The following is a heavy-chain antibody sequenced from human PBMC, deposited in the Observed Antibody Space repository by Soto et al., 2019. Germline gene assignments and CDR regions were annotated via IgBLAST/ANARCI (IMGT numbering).Heavy chain of an antibody. J-gene: IGHJ4*02. CDR2: ISYDGSNK. V-gene: IGHV3-30-3*01. CDR3: ARDLVVVTAIDY. Sequence: QVQLVESGGGVVQPGRSLRLSCAASGFTFSSYAMHWVRQAPGKGLEWVAVISYDGSNKYYADSVKGRFTISRDNSKNPLYLQMNSLRAEDTAVYYCARDLVVVTAIDYWGQGTLVTVCS. CDR1: GFTFSSYA. D-gene: IGHD2-21*02.